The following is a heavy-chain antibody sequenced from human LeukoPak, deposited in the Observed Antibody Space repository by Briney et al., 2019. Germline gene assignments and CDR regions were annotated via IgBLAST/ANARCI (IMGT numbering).Heavy chain of an antibody. Sequence: GGSLRLSCAVSGFTVSSNYMTWVRQAPGKGLEWVSVIYSGGSTYHADSVKGRFTISRDNSKNTLYLQMNGLRAEDTAVYYCARGGSYYFDYWGRGPLVTVSS. D-gene: IGHD1-26*01. CDR1: GFTVSSNY. CDR2: IYSGGST. J-gene: IGHJ4*02. CDR3: ARGGSYYFDY. V-gene: IGHV3-66*02.